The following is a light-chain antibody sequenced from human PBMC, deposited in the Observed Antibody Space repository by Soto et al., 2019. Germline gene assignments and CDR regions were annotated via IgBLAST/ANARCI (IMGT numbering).Light chain of an antibody. Sequence: DIQMTQSPSTLSASVGDRVTITCRASQSVDIWLAWYQQKPGKAPKLLIYEASNLISGVPSRFSGSGSGAEFTLTVSSLQPDDLATYYCQQYKTLYTFGQGTRLEIK. CDR1: QSVDIW. CDR2: EAS. J-gene: IGKJ2*01. V-gene: IGKV1-5*03. CDR3: QQYKTLYT.